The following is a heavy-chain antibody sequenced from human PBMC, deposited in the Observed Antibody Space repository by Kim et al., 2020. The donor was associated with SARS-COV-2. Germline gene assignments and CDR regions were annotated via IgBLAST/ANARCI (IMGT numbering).Heavy chain of an antibody. J-gene: IGHJ4*02. V-gene: IGHV1-18*01. D-gene: IGHD3-10*01. CDR3: ASSRFGEFPGFDY. Sequence: APKLQGKVTMTTDTSTRTAYMELRSLRSDDTAVYYCASSRFGEFPGFDYWGQGTLVTVSS.